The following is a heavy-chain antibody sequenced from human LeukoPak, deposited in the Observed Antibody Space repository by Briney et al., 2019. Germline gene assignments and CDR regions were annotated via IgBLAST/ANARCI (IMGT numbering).Heavy chain of an antibody. CDR2: IYYSGST. CDR1: GGSISSSSYY. J-gene: IGHJ5*02. D-gene: IGHD5-24*01. Sequence: SETLSLTCTVSGGSISSSSYYWGWSRQPPGKGLEWIGSIYYSGSTYYNPSLKSRVTISVDTSKNQFSLKLSSVTAADTAVYYCARQEETEMMATDWFDPWGQGTLVTVSS. CDR3: ARQEETEMMATDWFDP. V-gene: IGHV4-39*01.